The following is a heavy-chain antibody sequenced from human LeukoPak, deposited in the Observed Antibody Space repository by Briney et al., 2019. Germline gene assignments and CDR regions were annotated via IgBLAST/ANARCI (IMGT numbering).Heavy chain of an antibody. J-gene: IGHJ4*02. CDR1: GASISSTNW. Sequence: KPSGTLSLTCAVSGASISSTNWWNWVRQPPGKGLEWIGEIYQSGSTNYIPSLKSRVTISVDTSKNQFSLRLTSVTAADTAVHYCARTSGNYRYYFDYWGQGTLVTVSS. V-gene: IGHV4-4*02. D-gene: IGHD1-26*01. CDR3: ARTSGNYRYYFDY. CDR2: IYQSGST.